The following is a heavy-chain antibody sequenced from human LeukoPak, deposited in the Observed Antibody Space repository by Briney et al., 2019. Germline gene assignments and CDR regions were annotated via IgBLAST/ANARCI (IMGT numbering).Heavy chain of an antibody. Sequence: GGSLRLSCAASGFTFSNAWMSWVRQAPGKGLEWVGRIKSKTDGGTTDYAAHVKGRFTISRDDSKNTLYLQMNSLKTEDTAVYYCTTVEGYCSSTICYDYWGQGTLVTVSS. CDR2: IKSKTDGGTT. D-gene: IGHD2-2*01. V-gene: IGHV3-15*01. J-gene: IGHJ4*02. CDR3: TTVEGYCSSTICYDY. CDR1: GFTFSNAW.